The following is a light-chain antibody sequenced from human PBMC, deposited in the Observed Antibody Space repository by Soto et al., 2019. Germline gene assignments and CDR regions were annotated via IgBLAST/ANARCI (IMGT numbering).Light chain of an antibody. CDR3: QHSTSHSPR. CDR2: KAS. J-gene: IGKJ1*01. Sequence: IRMTQSPSTLSASVGDRVTIPCRASQSISSWLAWYQQKPGKAPKLLIYKASSLESGVPSRFSGSGSGTEFTLTIISLQPDDFATYYCQHSTSHSPRFGQGTKVDIK. CDR1: QSISSW. V-gene: IGKV1-5*03.